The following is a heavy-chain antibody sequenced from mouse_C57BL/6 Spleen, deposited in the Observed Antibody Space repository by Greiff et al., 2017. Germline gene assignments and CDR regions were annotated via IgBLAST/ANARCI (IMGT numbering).Heavy chain of an antibody. CDR1: GYTFTSYW. CDR2: INPSSGYT. J-gene: IGHJ4*01. D-gene: IGHD2-1*01. CDR3: ARGDYGNYDAMDY. Sequence: QVQLQQSGAELAKPGASVKLSCKASGYTFTSYWMHWVKQRPGQGLEWIGYINPSSGYTKYNQKFKDKATLTADKSSSTAYMQLSSLTYEDSAVYYCARGDYGNYDAMDYWGQGTSVTVSS. V-gene: IGHV1-7*01.